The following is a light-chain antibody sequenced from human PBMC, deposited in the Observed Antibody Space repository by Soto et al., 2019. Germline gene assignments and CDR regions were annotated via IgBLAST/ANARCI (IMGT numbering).Light chain of an antibody. Sequence: EIVMTQSPATLSVSPGERATLSCRASQSVSSNLAWYQQKPGQAPRLLIYGASTRATGIPARFSGSGSGTEFTXXXXSXXXXDFXXYXXXXXXXWPPSXXFGQGTRLEIK. CDR3: XXXXXWPPSXX. V-gene: IGKV3-15*01. J-gene: IGKJ5*01. CDR2: GAS. CDR1: QSVSSN.